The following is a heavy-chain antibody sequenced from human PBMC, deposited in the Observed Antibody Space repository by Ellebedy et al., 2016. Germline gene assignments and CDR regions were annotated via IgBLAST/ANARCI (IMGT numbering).Heavy chain of an antibody. V-gene: IGHV3-64*01. CDR2: ISSNGGST. CDR3: ARELGDGQWLATDY. J-gene: IGHJ4*02. Sequence: GESLKISCAASGFTFSSYAMHWVRQAPGKGLEYVSAISSNGGSTYYANSVKGRFTISRDNSKNTLYLQMGSLRAEDMAVYYCARELGDGQWLATDYWGQGTLVTVSS. D-gene: IGHD6-19*01. CDR1: GFTFSSYA.